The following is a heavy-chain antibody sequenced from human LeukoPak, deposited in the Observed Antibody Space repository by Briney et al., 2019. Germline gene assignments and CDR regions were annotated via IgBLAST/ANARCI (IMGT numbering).Heavy chain of an antibody. J-gene: IGHJ4*02. CDR2: INSDGGST. Sequence: GGSLRLSCAASGFTFSSYWMHWVRQAPGKGLVWVSRINSDGGSTSYADSVKGRFTISKDNAKNTLDLQMNSLRAEDTAVYYCARSRGLLLPDYWGQGTLVTVSS. CDR1: GFTFSSYW. CDR3: ARSRGLLLPDY. V-gene: IGHV3-74*01. D-gene: IGHD3-3*01.